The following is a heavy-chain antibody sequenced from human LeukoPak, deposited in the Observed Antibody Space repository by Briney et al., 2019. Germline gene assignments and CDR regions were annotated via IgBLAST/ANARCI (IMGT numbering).Heavy chain of an antibody. V-gene: IGHV3-30-3*01. Sequence: TGGSLRLSCAASGFTFSSYAMHWVRQAPGKGLEWVAVISYDGSNKYYADSVKGRFTISRDNSKNTLYLQMNSLRAEDTAMYYCARAPLGIAAAGVASEAQYWGQGTLVTVSS. CDR2: ISYDGSNK. D-gene: IGHD6-13*01. CDR3: ARAPLGIAAAGVASEAQY. J-gene: IGHJ4*02. CDR1: GFTFSSYA.